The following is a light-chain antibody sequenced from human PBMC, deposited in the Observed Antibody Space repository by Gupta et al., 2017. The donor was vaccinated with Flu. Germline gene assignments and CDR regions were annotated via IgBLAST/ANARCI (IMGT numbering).Light chain of an antibody. Sequence: AVHMTQSPSSLSASVGDRVTITCRASQGIRNDLGWYQQRPGKAPELLVYEASNLQTGVPSRFSGSGSGTEFTLSINNLQPEDFATYYCLQDYNYPRTFGQGTKLEI. V-gene: IGKV1-6*01. J-gene: IGKJ2*02. CDR2: EAS. CDR3: LQDYNYPRT. CDR1: QGIRND.